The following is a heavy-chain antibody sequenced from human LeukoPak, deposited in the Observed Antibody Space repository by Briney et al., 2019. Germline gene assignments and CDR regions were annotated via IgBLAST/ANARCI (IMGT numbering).Heavy chain of an antibody. CDR2: INQDGGGR. CDR1: GFTFSDNW. CDR3: ATRYCSIAACRASSYKCMDD. V-gene: IGHV3-7*01. D-gene: IGHD2-2*01. J-gene: IGHJ6*04. Sequence: GGSLRLSCAASGFTFSDNWMTWVRQAPGKGLEWVANINQDGGGRYYVDTVQGRFIISRDNAQNSVHLQMNSLRAEDTAVYYCATRYCSIAACRASSYKCMDDWGKGTTVIVSS.